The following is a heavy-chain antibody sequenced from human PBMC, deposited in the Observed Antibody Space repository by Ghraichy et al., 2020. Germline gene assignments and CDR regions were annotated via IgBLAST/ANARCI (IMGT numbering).Heavy chain of an antibody. CDR1: GFALSTYS. J-gene: IGHJ6*02. D-gene: IGHD3-10*01. CDR3: ARELPSPHYGMDV. CDR2: ISSGGALI. Sequence: GGSLRLSCVASGFALSTYSMDWVRQAPGKGLEWVSSISSGGALIYYADSMRGRFTISRDNAKNSLYLQMNTLRAEDTAVYYCARELPSPHYGMDVWGQGTTFTVSS. V-gene: IGHV3-21*01.